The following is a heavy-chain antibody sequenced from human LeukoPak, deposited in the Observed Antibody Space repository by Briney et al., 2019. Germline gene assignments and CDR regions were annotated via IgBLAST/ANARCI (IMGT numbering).Heavy chain of an antibody. J-gene: IGHJ6*03. CDR1: GGSFSGYY. CDR2: INHSGST. CDR3: ARGWIQLWFGSYMDV. V-gene: IGHV4-34*01. D-gene: IGHD5-18*01. Sequence: PSETLSLTCAVYGGSFSGYYWNWIRQPPGKGLEWIGEINHSGSTNYNPSLKSRVTISVDTSKNQFSLKLSSVTAADTAVYYCARGWIQLWFGSYMDVWGKGTTVTVSS.